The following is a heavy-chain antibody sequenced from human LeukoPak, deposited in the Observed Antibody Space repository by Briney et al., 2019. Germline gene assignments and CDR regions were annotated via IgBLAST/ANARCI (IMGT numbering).Heavy chain of an antibody. D-gene: IGHD3-22*01. Sequence: SETLSLTCTVSGGSISSYYWSWIRQPPGQGLEWIGYIYYSGSTNYNPSLKSRVTISVDTSKNQFSLKLSSVTAADTAVDYCAREGVSYYDRSGYHYWGQGTLVTVSS. V-gene: IGHV4-59*01. J-gene: IGHJ4*02. CDR1: GGSISSYY. CDR3: AREGVSYYDRSGYHY. CDR2: IYYSGST.